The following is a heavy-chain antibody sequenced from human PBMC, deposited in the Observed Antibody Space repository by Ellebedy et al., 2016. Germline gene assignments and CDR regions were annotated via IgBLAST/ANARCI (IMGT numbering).Heavy chain of an antibody. J-gene: IGHJ5*02. Sequence: GSLRLSCSVSGYSMSSGHHWGWIRQPPGTGLEWIGSIYHSGSTHYNPSLKSRVTISRDSSKNQFSLKLKSVTATDTAVYYCAREAPVTTNWFDPWGQGTLVTVSS. V-gene: IGHV4-38-2*02. CDR1: GYSMSSGHH. CDR3: AREAPVTTNWFDP. CDR2: IYHSGST. D-gene: IGHD4-17*01.